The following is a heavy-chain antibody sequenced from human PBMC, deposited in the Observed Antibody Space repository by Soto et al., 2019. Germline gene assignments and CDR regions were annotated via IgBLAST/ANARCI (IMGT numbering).Heavy chain of an antibody. D-gene: IGHD6-25*01. CDR3: AKFFVETGSNSGWPWSFHY. V-gene: IGHV3-23*01. CDR2: ISGSGSTT. CDR1: GFTFSNYA. J-gene: IGHJ4*02. Sequence: EVQLLESGGGLVQPGRSLRLSCAASGFTFSNYAMSWVGQAPGQGLDWVSAISGSGSTTYYADSVKGRFTISRDNSKNTRFLQMTSLRAEDAAVYYCAKFFVETGSNSGWPWSFHYWGQGTLVTVSS.